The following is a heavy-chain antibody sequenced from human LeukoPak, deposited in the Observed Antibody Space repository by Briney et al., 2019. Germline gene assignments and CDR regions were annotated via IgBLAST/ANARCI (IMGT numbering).Heavy chain of an antibody. J-gene: IGHJ6*02. V-gene: IGHV1-69*13. D-gene: IGHD6-19*01. CDR3: ARDPGIAVAGSYYYYGMDV. CDR2: IIPIFGTA. CDR1: GGTFSSYA. Sequence: SVKVSCKASGGTFSSYAISWVRQAPGQGLEWMGGIIPIFGTANYAQKFQGRVTITADESTSTAYMELSSLRSEDTAVYYCARDPGIAVAGSYYYYGMDVWGQGTTVTVSS.